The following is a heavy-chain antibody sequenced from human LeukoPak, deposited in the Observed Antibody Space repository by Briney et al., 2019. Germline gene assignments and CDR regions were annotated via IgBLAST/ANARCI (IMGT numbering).Heavy chain of an antibody. CDR2: INPNSGGT. J-gene: IGHJ1*01. Sequence: ASVKVSCKTSGYSFTDYYMHWVRQAPGQGLERMGWINPNSGGTNFAQRFQDRVTMTRDMSISTAYMELSRLRSDDTAIYYCTRGYYDSSDFEYFHHWGQGTLVTVSS. V-gene: IGHV1-2*02. D-gene: IGHD3-22*01. CDR3: TRGYYDSSDFEYFHH. CDR1: GYSFTDYY.